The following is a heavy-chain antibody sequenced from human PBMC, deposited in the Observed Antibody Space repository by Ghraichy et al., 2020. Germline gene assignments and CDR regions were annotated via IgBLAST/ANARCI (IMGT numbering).Heavy chain of an antibody. CDR3: ARSTWDY. Sequence: LSLTCAASGFTFSSYGMNWVRQAPGKGLEWVSYISDSSSSIHYADSVKGRFTISRDKAKNSLYLQMNSLRDEDTAVYYCARSTWDYWGQGTLVTVSS. CDR2: ISDSSSSI. J-gene: IGHJ4*02. V-gene: IGHV3-48*02. CDR1: GFTFSSYG.